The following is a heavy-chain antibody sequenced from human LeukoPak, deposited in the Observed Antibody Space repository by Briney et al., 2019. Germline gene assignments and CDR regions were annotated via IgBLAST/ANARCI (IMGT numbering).Heavy chain of an antibody. V-gene: IGHV3-33*01. D-gene: IGHD6-6*01. CDR1: GFTFSSYG. CDR2: IWYDGSNK. J-gene: IGHJ4*02. CDR3: ASHHSSSSGTPFDY. Sequence: PGGSLRLSCAASGFTFSSYGMHWVRQAPGKGLEWVAVIWYDGSNKHYADSVKGRFTISRDNSKNTLYLQMNSLRAEDTAVYYCASHHSSSSGTPFDYWGQGTLVTVSS.